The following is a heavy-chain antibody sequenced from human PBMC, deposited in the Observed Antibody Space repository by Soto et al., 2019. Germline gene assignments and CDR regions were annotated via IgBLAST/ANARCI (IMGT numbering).Heavy chain of an antibody. J-gene: IGHJ4*02. V-gene: IGHV3-30*03. D-gene: IGHD2-15*01. CDR1: GFTFSDYG. CDR2: ISYDGSDR. Sequence: QVQVEEFGGGVVRPGRSLRLSCEGPGFTFSDYGFHWVRQAPGKGLEWVAMISYDGSDRYYRDSVQGRFTISRDDSKNTVFLQMNSLRTEDTAMYYCARSTYCNGGNCYPQYWGPGTLVTVSS. CDR3: ARSTYCNGGNCYPQY.